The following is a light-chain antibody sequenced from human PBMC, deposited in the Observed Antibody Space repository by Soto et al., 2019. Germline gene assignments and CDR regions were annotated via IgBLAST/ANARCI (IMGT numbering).Light chain of an antibody. CDR2: EVS. CDR3: SSFTRTYTFV. V-gene: IGLV2-14*01. J-gene: IGLJ1*01. CDR1: SSDVGGYNY. Sequence: QSALTQPASVSGSAGQSIAISCTGTSSDVGGYNYVSWYQQHQGKAPKLLLSEVSKRPSGVSDRFSGSKSGNTATLTMSGLQTQVDAYYYCSSFTRTYTFVFGTATKVTVL.